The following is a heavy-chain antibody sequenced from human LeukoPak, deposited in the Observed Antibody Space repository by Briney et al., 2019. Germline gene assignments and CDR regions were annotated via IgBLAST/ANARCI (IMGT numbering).Heavy chain of an antibody. V-gene: IGHV3-72*01. CDR2: TRNKANSYTT. D-gene: IGHD2-8*02. J-gene: IGHJ3*02. Sequence: GGSLRLSCAASGFTFSDHYMDWVRQAPGKGLEWVGRTRNKANSYTTEYAASVKGRFTISRDDSKNSLYLQMNSLKTEDTAVYYCARVQRGWWGAPGSDAFDIWGQGTMVTVSS. CDR3: ARVQRGWWGAPGSDAFDI. CDR1: GFTFSDHY.